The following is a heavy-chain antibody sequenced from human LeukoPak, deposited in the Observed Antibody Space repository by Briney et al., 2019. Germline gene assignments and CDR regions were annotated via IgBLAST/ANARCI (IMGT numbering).Heavy chain of an antibody. CDR3: ARDPASIEATAQ. CDR2: IYSGGST. CDR1: GFTVSSNY. D-gene: IGHD5-12*01. J-gene: IGHJ4*02. V-gene: IGHV3-53*01. Sequence: PGGSLRLSCAASGFTVSSNYMSWVRQAPGKGLEWVSVIYSGGSTKYADPVRGRFTISRDNSKSTLYLQMNSLRAEDTAVYYCARDPASIEATAQWGQGTLVTVSS.